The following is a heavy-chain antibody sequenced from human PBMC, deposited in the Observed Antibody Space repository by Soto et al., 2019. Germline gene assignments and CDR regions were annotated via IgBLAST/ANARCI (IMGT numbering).Heavy chain of an antibody. V-gene: IGHV3-7*05. CDR3: ARDVGYGEYYFDY. CDR1: GFTFRSYW. Sequence: GGSQRLSCAASGFTFRSYWMSWVRQAPGKGLEWVANIKQDGSEKYYVDSVKGRFTVSRDNAKNSLYLHMNILRAEDTAVYYCARDVGYGEYYFDYWGQGTQVTVSS. D-gene: IGHD4-17*01. CDR2: IKQDGSEK. J-gene: IGHJ4*02.